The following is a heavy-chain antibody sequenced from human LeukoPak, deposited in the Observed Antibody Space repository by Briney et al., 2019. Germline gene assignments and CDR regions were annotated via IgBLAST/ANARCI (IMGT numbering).Heavy chain of an antibody. V-gene: IGHV4-59*01. Sequence: PSETLSLTCTVSGGSISSYYWSWIRQPPGKGLEWIGYIYYSGSTKYNPSLKSRVTISVGTSKNQFSLKLSSVTAADTAVYYCARESRRNTSGGTFDYWGQGTLVTVSS. CDR1: GGSISSYY. CDR2: IYYSGST. CDR3: ARESRRNTSGGTFDY. D-gene: IGHD2-15*01. J-gene: IGHJ4*02.